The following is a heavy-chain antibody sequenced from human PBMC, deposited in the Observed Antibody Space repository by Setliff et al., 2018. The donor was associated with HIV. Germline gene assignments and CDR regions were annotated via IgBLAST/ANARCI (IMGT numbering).Heavy chain of an antibody. D-gene: IGHD2-15*01. V-gene: IGHV3-72*01. CDR2: TRNKANSYTA. Sequence: PGGSLRLSCAASGFTLSDHYMDWVRQAPGKGLEWVGRTRNKANSYTAEYAASVKGRFTISRDDSKNTLYLQMNSLRTEDTAIYYCTVMYCSGGDCYSAYWGRGTLVTVSS. J-gene: IGHJ4*02. CDR1: GFTLSDHY. CDR3: TVMYCSGGDCYSAY.